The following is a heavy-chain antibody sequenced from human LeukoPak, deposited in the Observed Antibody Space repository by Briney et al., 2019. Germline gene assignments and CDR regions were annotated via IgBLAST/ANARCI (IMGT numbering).Heavy chain of an antibody. J-gene: IGHJ4*02. V-gene: IGHV1-2*02. Sequence: ASVKVSCRASGYTFTGYFMHWVRQAPGQGLEWMGWINPNSGGTNYAQKFQGRVTMTRDTSISTAYMEVSRLRADDTAVYYCARDERYDSSGYPFDYWGQGALVTVSS. CDR1: GYTFTGYF. CDR3: ARDERYDSSGYPFDY. D-gene: IGHD3-22*01. CDR2: INPNSGGT.